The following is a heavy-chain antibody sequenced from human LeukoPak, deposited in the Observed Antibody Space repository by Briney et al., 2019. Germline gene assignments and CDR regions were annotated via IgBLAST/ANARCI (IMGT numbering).Heavy chain of an antibody. CDR2: ISVGAEYI. D-gene: IGHD3-3*01. J-gene: IGHJ4*02. Sequence: TGGSLRLSCAASGFTFSTYVMHWFRQAPGKGLEWGSTISVGAEYIFYADSVKGRFTISRDDSNNALYVQMHSLRAEDTALYYCASGPPFLKYFEYWGQGTLVTVSS. V-gene: IGHV3-23*01. CDR3: ASGPPFLKYFEY. CDR1: GFTFSTYV.